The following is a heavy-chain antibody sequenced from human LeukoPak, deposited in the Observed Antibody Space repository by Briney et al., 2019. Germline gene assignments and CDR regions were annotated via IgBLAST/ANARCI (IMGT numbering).Heavy chain of an antibody. D-gene: IGHD3-9*01. J-gene: IGHJ4*02. V-gene: IGHV3-23*01. CDR3: AKWGDYDVLTGYYVSDF. Sequence: GGYLRLSCAASGFIFSNYAMYWVRQAPGKGLEWVSAISGRSDNTYYADSVKGRFTLSRDSSKNTLYLQMNSLRADDTAVYYCAKWGDYDVLTGYYVSDFWGQGTLVTVSS. CDR1: GFIFSNYA. CDR2: ISGRSDNT.